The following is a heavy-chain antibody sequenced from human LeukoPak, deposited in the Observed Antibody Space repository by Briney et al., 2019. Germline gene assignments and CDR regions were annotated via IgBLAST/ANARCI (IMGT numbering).Heavy chain of an antibody. Sequence: PSETLSLTCTVSGGSISSGSYYWSWIRQPAGKGLEWIGRIYTSGSTNYNPSLKSRVTISVDTSKNQFSLKLSSVTAADTAVSYCASGIAADLYWGQGTLVTVSS. CDR2: IYTSGST. CDR1: GGSISSGSYY. V-gene: IGHV4-61*02. CDR3: ASGIAADLY. J-gene: IGHJ4*02. D-gene: IGHD6-13*01.